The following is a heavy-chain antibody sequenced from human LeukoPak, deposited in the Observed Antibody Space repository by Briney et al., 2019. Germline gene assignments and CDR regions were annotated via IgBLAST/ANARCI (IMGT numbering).Heavy chain of an antibody. CDR2: ISWSGDRM. CDR1: GFTFEDHV. J-gene: IGHJ4*02. Sequence: SLRLSCAASGFTFEDHVMHWVRQAPGKGLEWVSSISWSGDRMGYADAVKGRFTISRDNAKNSLFLQMNSLRVEGTALYYCAKDLGGSATTVWGQGTLVTVSS. V-gene: IGHV3-9*01. CDR3: AKDLGGSATTV. D-gene: IGHD2-2*01.